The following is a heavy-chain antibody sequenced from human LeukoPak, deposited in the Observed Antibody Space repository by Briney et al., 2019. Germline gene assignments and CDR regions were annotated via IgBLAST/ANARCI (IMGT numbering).Heavy chain of an antibody. CDR2: IYYSGST. CDR1: GGSISSSSYY. CDR3: ALRSGWHGR. J-gene: IGHJ4*02. Sequence: PSETLSLTCTVSGGSISSSSYYWGWIRQPPGKGLEWIGSIYYSGSTYYNPSLKSRVTISVDTSKNQFSLKLSSVTAADTAVYYCALRSGWHGRWGQGTLVTVSS. V-gene: IGHV4-39*01. D-gene: IGHD6-19*01.